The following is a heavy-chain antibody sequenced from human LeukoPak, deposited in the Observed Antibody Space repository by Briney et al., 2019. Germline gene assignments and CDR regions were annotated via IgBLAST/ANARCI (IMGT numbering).Heavy chain of an antibody. J-gene: IGHJ4*02. CDR3: AKGFHSGSFNELDY. V-gene: IGHV3-23*05. CDR2: FAMIDDII. D-gene: IGHD1-26*01. Sequence: GGSLRLSCAGSGFSFNNYAMSWVRQAPGKGLEWVSGFAMIDDIIHYVDSVKGRFTISRDNSKNMLYLQMNSLRAEDTAVYYCAKGFHSGSFNELDYWGQGTLVTVSS. CDR1: GFSFNNYA.